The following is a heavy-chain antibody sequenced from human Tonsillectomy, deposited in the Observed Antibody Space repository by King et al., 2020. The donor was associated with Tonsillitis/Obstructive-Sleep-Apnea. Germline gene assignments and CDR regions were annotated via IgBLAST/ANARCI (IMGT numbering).Heavy chain of an antibody. D-gene: IGHD2-2*01. V-gene: IGHV3-30*04. Sequence: VQLVESGGGVVQPGRSLRLSCAASGFTFSSYAMHWVRQAPGKGLEWVAVISYDENNQFHADSVKGRFTISRDNSKNTLYLQMSSLRAEDKAVYYCARVAYCSSPSCLAGYYYYYMDVWGKGTTVTVSS. J-gene: IGHJ6*03. CDR2: ISYDENNQ. CDR3: ARVAYCSSPSCLAGYYYYYMDV. CDR1: GFTFSSYA.